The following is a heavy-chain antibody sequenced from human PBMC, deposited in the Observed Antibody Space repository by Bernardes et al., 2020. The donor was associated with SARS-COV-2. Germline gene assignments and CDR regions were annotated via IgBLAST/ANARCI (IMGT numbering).Heavy chain of an antibody. CDR1: GFNFRSYS. CDR2: ISSSGNYI. V-gene: IGHV3-21*01. Sequence: GGSLRLSCEASGFNFRSYSMNWVRQAPGKGLEWVSFISSSGNYIYYVDPVKGRFTISRDSAKHSLYVQMNSLRAEDTAVYFCARGEYYMDVWGKGTTVTVSS. CDR3: ARGEYYMDV. D-gene: IGHD3-16*01. J-gene: IGHJ6*03.